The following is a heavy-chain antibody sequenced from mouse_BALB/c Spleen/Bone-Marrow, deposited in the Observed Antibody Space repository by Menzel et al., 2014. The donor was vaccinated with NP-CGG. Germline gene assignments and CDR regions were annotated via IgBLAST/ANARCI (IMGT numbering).Heavy chain of an antibody. V-gene: IGHV6-6*02. CDR2: IRLKSNNYAT. CDR1: GFTFSNYW. Sequence: EVQGVESGGGLVQPGGSMKLSCVASGFTFSNYWMNWVRQSPEKGLEWVAEIRLKSNNYATHYAESAKGRFTISRDDSKSSVYLQMNNLRAEDTGIYYRTTGFAYWGQGTPVTVSA. J-gene: IGHJ3*01. CDR3: TTGFAY.